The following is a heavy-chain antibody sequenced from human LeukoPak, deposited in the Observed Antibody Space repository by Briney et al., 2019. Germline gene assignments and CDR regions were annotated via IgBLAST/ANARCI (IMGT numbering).Heavy chain of an antibody. V-gene: IGHV4-34*01. J-gene: IGHJ5*02. CDR3: ARFGTYYYDSSGYP. Sequence: SETLSLTCAVYGGSFSGYYWSWIRQPPGKGLEWIGEINHSGSTNYNPPLKSRVTISVDTSKNQFSLKLSSVTAADTAVYYCARFGTYYYDSSGYPWGQGTLVTVSS. CDR1: GGSFSGYY. D-gene: IGHD3-22*01. CDR2: INHSGST.